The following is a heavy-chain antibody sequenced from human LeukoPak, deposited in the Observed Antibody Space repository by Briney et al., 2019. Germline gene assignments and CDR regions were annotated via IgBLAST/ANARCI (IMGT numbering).Heavy chain of an antibody. D-gene: IGHD6-13*01. CDR3: ARVHSSSWYVYFQH. Sequence: SETLSLTCAVYGGSFSGYYWSWIRQPPGKGLEWIGEINHSGSTNYNPSLKSRVTISVDTSKNQFSLKLSSVTAADPAVYYCARVHSSSWYVYFQHWGQGTLVTVSS. CDR1: GGSFSGYY. CDR2: INHSGST. V-gene: IGHV4-34*01. J-gene: IGHJ1*01.